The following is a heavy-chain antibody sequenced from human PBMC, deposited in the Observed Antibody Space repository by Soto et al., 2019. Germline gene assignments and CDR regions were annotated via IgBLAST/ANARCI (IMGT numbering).Heavy chain of an antibody. CDR3: ARGDSSSWYSPDY. CDR2: INAGNGNT. Sequence: GXSVKVSCKASGYTFTSYARHWVRQAPGQRLEWMGWINAGNGNTKYSQKFQGRVTITRDTSASTAYMELSSLRSEDTAVYYCARGDSSSWYSPDYSGPGPLLTVSS. CDR1: GYTFTSYA. D-gene: IGHD6-13*01. V-gene: IGHV1-3*01. J-gene: IGHJ4*02.